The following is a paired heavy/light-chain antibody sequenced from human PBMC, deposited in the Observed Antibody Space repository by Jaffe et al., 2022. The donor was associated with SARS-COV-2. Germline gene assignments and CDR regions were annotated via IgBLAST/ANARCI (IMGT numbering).Heavy chain of an antibody. CDR2: ISYDGSNK. J-gene: IGHJ6*02. CDR3: ARDTVAPEFYYYYGMDV. D-gene: IGHD4-4*01. CDR1: GFTFSSYA. V-gene: IGHV3-30-3*01. Sequence: QVQLVESGGGVVQPGRSLRLSCAASGFTFSSYAMHWVRQAPGKGLEWVAVISYDGSNKYYADSVKGRFTISRDNSKNTLYLQMNSLRAEDTAVYYCARDTVAPEFYYYYGMDVWGQGTTVTVSS.
Light chain of an antibody. CDR3: QQYGSSPWVYT. J-gene: IGKJ2*01. CDR2: GAS. Sequence: EIVLTQSPGTLSLSPGERATLSCRASQSVSSSYLAWYQQKPGQAPRLLIYGASSRATGIPDRFSGSGSGTDFTLTISRLEPEDFAVYYCQQYGSSPWVYTFGQGTKLEIK. V-gene: IGKV3-20*01. CDR1: QSVSSSY.